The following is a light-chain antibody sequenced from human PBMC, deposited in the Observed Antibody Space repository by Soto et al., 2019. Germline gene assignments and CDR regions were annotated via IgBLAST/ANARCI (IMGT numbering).Light chain of an antibody. CDR1: QSISSY. CDR3: QQSYSTLWT. J-gene: IGKJ1*01. Sequence: IHMTHSPSSLSASLGYIVTITCRSSQSISSYLNWYQQKPGKAPKLLIYAASSLQSGVPSRFSGSGSGTDFTLTISSLQPEDFATYYCQQSYSTLWTFGQGTKVDIK. V-gene: IGKV1-39*01. CDR2: AAS.